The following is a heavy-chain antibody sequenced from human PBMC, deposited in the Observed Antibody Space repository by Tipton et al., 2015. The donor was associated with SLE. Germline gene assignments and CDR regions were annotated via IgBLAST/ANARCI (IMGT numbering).Heavy chain of an antibody. CDR3: ARARGLITMVRGGGDAFDI. V-gene: IGHV3-72*01. CDR2: TRNKANSYTT. CDR1: GFTFSDHY. J-gene: IGHJ3*02. Sequence: GSLRLSCAASGFTFSDHYMDWVRQAPGKGLEWVGRTRNKANSYTTEYAASVKGRFTISRDDSKNSLYLQMNSLKTEDTAVYYCARARGLITMVRGGGDAFDIWGQGTMVTVSS. D-gene: IGHD3-10*01.